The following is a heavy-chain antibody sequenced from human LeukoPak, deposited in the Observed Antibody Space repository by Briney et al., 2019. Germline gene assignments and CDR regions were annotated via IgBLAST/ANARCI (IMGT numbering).Heavy chain of an antibody. Sequence: KSGGSLRLSCAASGFTFSSYSMNWVRHAPGEGLEWVSSISSSSSYIEYADTGKGRFTIARANAKNSLYLQMNSLRAEDTAVYYCASGMVRGVIPYYFDYWGQGTLVTVSS. CDR3: ASGMVRGVIPYYFDY. CDR1: GFTFSSYS. CDR2: ISSSSSYI. V-gene: IGHV3-21*01. D-gene: IGHD3-10*01. J-gene: IGHJ4*02.